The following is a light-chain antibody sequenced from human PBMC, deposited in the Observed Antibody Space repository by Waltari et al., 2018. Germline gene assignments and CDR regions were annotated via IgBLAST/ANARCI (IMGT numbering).Light chain of an antibody. CDR2: DAS. CDR3: QHRSYWLT. V-gene: IGKV3-11*01. Sequence: EFVLTQSPATLSLSPGERATLCCRASQSISSYVAWYQQHAGQAPRLLIYDASNGASGIAGRFSGSGSGTDFTLTISRLEHEDFVVYYCQHRSYWLTFGGGTKVEIK. CDR1: QSISSY. J-gene: IGKJ4*01.